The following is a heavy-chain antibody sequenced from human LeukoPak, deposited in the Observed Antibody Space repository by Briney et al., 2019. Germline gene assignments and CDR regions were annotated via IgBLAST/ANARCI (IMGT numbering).Heavy chain of an antibody. Sequence: ASVKVSCKASGYTFTSYDINWVRQATGQGREWMGWMNPNSGNTGYAQKFQGRVTITRNTSISTAYMELSSLRSEDTAVYYCATTRDSSGYYLNYWGQGTQVTVSS. D-gene: IGHD3-22*01. J-gene: IGHJ4*02. CDR1: GYTFTSYD. CDR3: ATTRDSSGYYLNY. V-gene: IGHV1-8*03. CDR2: MNPNSGNT.